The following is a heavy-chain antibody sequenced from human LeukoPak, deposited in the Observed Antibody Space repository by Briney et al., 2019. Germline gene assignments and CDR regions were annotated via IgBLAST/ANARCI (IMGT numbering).Heavy chain of an antibody. V-gene: IGHV3-15*01. D-gene: IGHD3-3*01. CDR1: GFTFSNAW. CDR3: ESSDFWSGLTWYFDL. J-gene: IGHJ2*01. Sequence: GGSLRLSCAASGFTFSNAWMSWVRQAPGKGLEWVGRTKSKTDGGTTDYVAPVKGRFTISRDDSKNTLYLQMNSLKTEDTAVYYCESSDFWSGLTWYFDLWGRGTLVTVSS. CDR2: TKSKTDGGTT.